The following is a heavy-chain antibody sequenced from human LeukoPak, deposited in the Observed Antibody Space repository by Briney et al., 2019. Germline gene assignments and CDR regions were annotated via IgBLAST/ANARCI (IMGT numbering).Heavy chain of an antibody. CDR1: GGSISSGSYY. D-gene: IGHD3-22*01. J-gene: IGHJ5*02. CDR3: ARLGNPLLPITMIVVGS. Sequence: SETLSLTCTVSGGSISSGSYYWSWIRQPAGKGLEWIGRIYTSGSTNYNPSLKSRVTISVDTSKNQFSLKLSSVTAADTAVYYCARLGNPLLPITMIVVGSWGQGTLVTVSS. CDR2: IYTSGST. V-gene: IGHV4-61*02.